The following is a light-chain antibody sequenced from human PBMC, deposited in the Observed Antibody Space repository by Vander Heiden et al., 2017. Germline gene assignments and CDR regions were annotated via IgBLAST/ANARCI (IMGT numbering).Light chain of an antibody. V-gene: IGKV1-39*01. CDR2: AAS. CDR3: QQNYSIPYT. CDR1: QTISSY. J-gene: IGKJ2*01. Sequence: DNEMTKSPSPLSASVGDRVTITCRASQTISSYLNWYQLKPGKAPKLLIYAASTLQSGVPSRFSGSGSGTDFTLTISSLQPEDFPTYYCCQQNYSIPYTFGQGTKLQIK.